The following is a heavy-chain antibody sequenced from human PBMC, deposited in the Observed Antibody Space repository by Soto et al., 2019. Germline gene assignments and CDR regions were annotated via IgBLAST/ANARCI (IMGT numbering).Heavy chain of an antibody. J-gene: IGHJ5*01. Sequence: XSVEASCHASGGTFTNFGVPWVRRAPGQGLECMGWISAYTDTPNYAQKFQGRVTMTIDTSTSKAYMDLRSLPSDDTAVYYCARVIPGVEAWFDSWGQGTLVTVSS. CDR3: ARVIPGVEAWFDS. CDR1: GGTFTNFG. V-gene: IGHV1-18*01. CDR2: ISAYTDTP. D-gene: IGHD2-8*01.